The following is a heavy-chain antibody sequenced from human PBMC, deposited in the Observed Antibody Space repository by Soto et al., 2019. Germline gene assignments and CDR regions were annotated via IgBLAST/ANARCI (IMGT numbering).Heavy chain of an antibody. D-gene: IGHD5-12*01. CDR1: GGTFSTSA. CDR2: IMPVFPRP. CDR3: ARDKDRLQLGGNYYYILDV. V-gene: IGHV1-69*12. J-gene: IGHJ6*02. Sequence: QVQLEQSGAEVKKPGSSVKVSCKASGGTFSTSAISWVRQAPGQGLEGMGGIMPVFPRPDYAQKFQGRVTITADESTNTAYMGLSGLRSDDTAVYYCARDKDRLQLGGNYYYILDVWGQGTTVTVSS.